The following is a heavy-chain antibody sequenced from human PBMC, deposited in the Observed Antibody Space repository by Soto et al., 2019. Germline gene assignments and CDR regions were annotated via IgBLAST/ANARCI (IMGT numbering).Heavy chain of an antibody. J-gene: IGHJ5*02. D-gene: IGHD2-15*01. CDR3: ARAIVVVVAASNWFDP. V-gene: IGHV4-39*01. CDR2: IFYSGST. Sequence: SETLSLTCTVSDGSSSISAYYWGWIRQSPGKGLEWIGSIFYSGSTYYNPSLKSRVTISVDTSKNQFSLKLTSVTAADTAVYYCARAIVVVVAASNWFDPWGQGTLVTVSS. CDR1: DGSSSISAYY.